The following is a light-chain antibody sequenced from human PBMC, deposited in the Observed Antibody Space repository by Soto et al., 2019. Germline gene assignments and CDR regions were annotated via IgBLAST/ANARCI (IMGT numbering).Light chain of an antibody. CDR3: QQYGSSPPWT. J-gene: IGKJ1*01. CDR1: ESVTSSY. Sequence: EIVLTQSPGSLSLSPGERATLSCRATESVTSSYLAWYQQKPGQAPRLLIYGSSSRATGIPDRFSGSGSWTDFTLTISRLEPEDFAVYYCQQYGSSPPWTFGQGTKVEIK. CDR2: GSS. V-gene: IGKV3-20*01.